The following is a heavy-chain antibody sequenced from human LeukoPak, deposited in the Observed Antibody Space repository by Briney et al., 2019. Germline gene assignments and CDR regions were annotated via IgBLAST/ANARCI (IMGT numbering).Heavy chain of an antibody. V-gene: IGHV1-2*06. CDR3: ARVSIKWLPDDY. Sequence: ASVKVSCKAPGYTFTGYYMHWVRQAPGQGLEWMGRINPNSGGTNYAQKFQGRVTMTRDTSISTAYMELSRLRSDDTAVYYCARVSIKWLPDDYWGQGTLVTVSS. CDR1: GYTFTGYY. J-gene: IGHJ4*02. D-gene: IGHD5-18*01. CDR2: INPNSGGT.